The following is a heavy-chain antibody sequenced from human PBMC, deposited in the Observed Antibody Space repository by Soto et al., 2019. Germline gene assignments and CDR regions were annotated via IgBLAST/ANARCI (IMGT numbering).Heavy chain of an antibody. J-gene: IGHJ5*01. CDR1: EYTFTDYY. CDR3: ANAAYSTSWYDF. Sequence: QVQLVQSGAEVKKPGASVKLSCKSSEYTFTDYYIHWVRQAPGQGLEWMGLINPSGGSTSYPQKFQGRVTLTRETSTSTVYMELSSLRSEDTAVYYCANAAYSTSWYDFWGQGTLVTVSS. V-gene: IGHV1-46*01. D-gene: IGHD6-13*01. CDR2: INPSGGST.